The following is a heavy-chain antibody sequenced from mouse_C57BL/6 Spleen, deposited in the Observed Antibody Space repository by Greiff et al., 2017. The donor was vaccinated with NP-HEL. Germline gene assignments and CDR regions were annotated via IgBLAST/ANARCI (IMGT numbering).Heavy chain of an antibody. CDR3: ASPITTANFDV. CDR1: GYTFTSYG. CDR2: IYPRSGNT. D-gene: IGHD1-1*01. J-gene: IGHJ1*03. Sequence: VQLQQSGAELARPGASVKLSCKASGYTFTSYGISWVKQRTGQGLEWIGEIYPRSGNTYYNEKFKGKATLTADKSSSTAYMELRSLTSEDSAVYFCASPITTANFDVWGTGTTVTVSS. V-gene: IGHV1-81*01.